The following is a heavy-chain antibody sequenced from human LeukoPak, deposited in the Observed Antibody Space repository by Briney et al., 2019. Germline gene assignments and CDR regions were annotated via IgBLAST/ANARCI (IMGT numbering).Heavy chain of an antibody. J-gene: IGHJ3*02. Sequence: PGGSLRLPCAASGFTFDDYAMHWVRQAPGKGLEWVSGISWNSGSIGYADSVKGRFTISRDNAKNSLYLQMNSLRAEDTALYYCAKSRRLRYFAEDAFDIWGQGTMVTVSS. CDR2: ISWNSGSI. CDR1: GFTFDDYA. CDR3: AKSRRLRYFAEDAFDI. D-gene: IGHD3-9*01. V-gene: IGHV3-9*01.